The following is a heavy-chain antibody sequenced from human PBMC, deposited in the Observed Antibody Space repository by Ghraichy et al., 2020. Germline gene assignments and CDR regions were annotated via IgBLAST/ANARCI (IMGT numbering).Heavy chain of an antibody. D-gene: IGHD3-10*01. CDR2: ISNSGGST. CDR3: AKVGGSGSYYNPFDY. V-gene: IGHV3-23*01. Sequence: GGSLRLSCAASGFTFSNYAMSWVRQAPGKGLEWVSIISNSGGSTYYADSVKGRFTISRDNSKNTLYLQMNSLRAEDTAVYYCAKVGGSGSYYNPFDYWGQGTLVTVSS. CDR1: GFTFSNYA. J-gene: IGHJ4*02.